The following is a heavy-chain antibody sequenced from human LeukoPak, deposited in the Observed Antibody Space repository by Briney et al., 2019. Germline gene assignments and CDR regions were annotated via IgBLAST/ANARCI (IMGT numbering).Heavy chain of an antibody. J-gene: IGHJ4*02. CDR2: INPASGGT. Sequence: ASVKVSCKASGYTFTGYYIHWVRQAPGQGLEWMGWINPASGGTNCAQKFQGRVTMTRDTSITTAYMELSRLTSDDTAVYYCARDWFLDYWGQGTLVTVSS. V-gene: IGHV1-2*02. CDR3: ARDWFLDY. D-gene: IGHD3-9*01. CDR1: GYTFTGYY.